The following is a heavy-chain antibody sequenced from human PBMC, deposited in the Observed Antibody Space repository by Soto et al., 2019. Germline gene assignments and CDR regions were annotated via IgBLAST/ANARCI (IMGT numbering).Heavy chain of an antibody. CDR2: IDSNGENT. V-gene: IGHV3-20*04. Sequence: PGGSLRLSCAASGFSFAAYGMSRVRQVSGKGLEWVSSIDSNGENTDYEDSVKGRFTISRDNAKNSLSLQMNSLRVEDTALYYCARDRYFFDSWGQGIVVTVSS. CDR3: ARDRYFFDS. CDR1: GFSFAAYG. D-gene: IGHD3-16*02. J-gene: IGHJ4*02.